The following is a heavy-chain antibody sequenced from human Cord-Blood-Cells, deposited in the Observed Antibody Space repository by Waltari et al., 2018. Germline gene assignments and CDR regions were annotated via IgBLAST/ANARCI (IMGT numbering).Heavy chain of an antibody. Sequence: QVQLVESGGGVVQPGRSLRLSCAASGFTFSSYGMHWVRQAPGKGLEWVAVIWYDGSNKYYADSVKGRFTISRDNSKNTLYLQMNSLRAEDTAVYYCARVRYAAPSGCLDYWGQGTLVTVSS. J-gene: IGHJ4*02. CDR3: ARVRYAAPSGCLDY. CDR1: GFTFSSYG. D-gene: IGHD6-19*01. V-gene: IGHV3-33*01. CDR2: IWYDGSNK.